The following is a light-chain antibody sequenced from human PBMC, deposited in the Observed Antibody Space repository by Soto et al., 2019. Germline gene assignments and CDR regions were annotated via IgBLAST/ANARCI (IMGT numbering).Light chain of an antibody. Sequence: DIVLTQSPGTLSLSPGERATLSCRASQTVSSSFLAWYQQKPGQAPRLFIYGESRRATGIPDRFSGSGSGTDFTLAIRRLEPEDSAVYYCQQYGGSPSITFGQGTRLEIK. CDR3: QQYGGSPSIT. V-gene: IGKV3-20*01. CDR1: QTVSSSF. CDR2: GES. J-gene: IGKJ5*01.